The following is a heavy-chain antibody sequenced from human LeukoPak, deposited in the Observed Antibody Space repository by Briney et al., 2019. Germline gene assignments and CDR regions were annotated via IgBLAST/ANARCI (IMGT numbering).Heavy chain of an antibody. J-gene: IGHJ4*02. V-gene: IGHV4-59*01. D-gene: IGHD4-23*01. CDR2: IYYSGST. Sequence: SETLSLTCTVSGGSISSYYWSWIRQPPGKGLGWIGYIYYSGSTNYNPSLKSRVTISVDTSKNQFSLKLSSVTAADTAVYYCARSSLPYGGNDYWGQGTLVTVSS. CDR3: ARSSLPYGGNDY. CDR1: GGSISSYY.